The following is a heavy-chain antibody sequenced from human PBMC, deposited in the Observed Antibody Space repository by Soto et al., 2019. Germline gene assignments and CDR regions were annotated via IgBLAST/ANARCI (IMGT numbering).Heavy chain of an antibody. J-gene: IGHJ4*02. CDR1: GFTFSSYA. V-gene: IGHV3-64*01. CDR2: ISSNGGST. D-gene: IGHD3-10*01. Sequence: GGSLRLSCAASGFTFSSYAMHWVRQAPGKGLEYVSAISSNGGSTYYANSVKGRFTISRDNSKNTLYLQMGSLRAEDMAVYYCATGGSGDLVPFDYWGQGTLVTVSS. CDR3: ATGGSGDLVPFDY.